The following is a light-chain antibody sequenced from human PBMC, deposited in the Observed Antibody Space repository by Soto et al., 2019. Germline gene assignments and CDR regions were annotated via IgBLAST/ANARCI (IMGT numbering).Light chain of an antibody. CDR1: SDDVGGFNY. CDR2: DVT. V-gene: IGLV2-14*03. J-gene: IGLJ1*01. Sequence: ALTQPASVSAAPGQSITISCTGTSDDVGGFNYVSWYQQLPGKAPKLVIYDVTHRTSGVSDRFSGSRSGNTASLTISGLQAEDEADYYCTSFTSGSTPYVLGTGTKVTVL. CDR3: TSFTSGSTPYV.